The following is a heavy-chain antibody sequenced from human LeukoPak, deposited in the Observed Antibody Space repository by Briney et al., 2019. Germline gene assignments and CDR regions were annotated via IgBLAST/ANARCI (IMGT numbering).Heavy chain of an antibody. D-gene: IGHD1-26*01. CDR2: IFYSGGT. CDR3: ARVVRGAFDI. V-gene: IGHV4-30-4*01. Sequence: SETLSLTCTVSSGSISSGDYYWSWIRQPPGKGLEWIGYIFYSGGTDYNPSLRSRVIISVGTSKNQFSLKLSSVTGADTAEYYCARVVRGAFDIWGQGTMVTVSS. CDR1: SGSISSGDYY. J-gene: IGHJ3*02.